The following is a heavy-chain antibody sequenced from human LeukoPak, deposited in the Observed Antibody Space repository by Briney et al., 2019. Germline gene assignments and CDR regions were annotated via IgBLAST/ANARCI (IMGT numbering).Heavy chain of an antibody. CDR1: GGSISSGSYY. CDR2: ISGSGGST. V-gene: IGHV3-23*01. J-gene: IGHJ6*03. D-gene: IGHD3/OR15-3a*01. CDR3: AKVWTAYYYYYMDV. Sequence: ETLSLTCTVSGGSISSGSYYWSWIRQPPGKGLEWVSAISGSGGSTYYADSVKGRFTISRDNSKNTLYLQMNSLRAEDTAVYYCAKVWTAYYYYYMDVWGKGTTVTVSS.